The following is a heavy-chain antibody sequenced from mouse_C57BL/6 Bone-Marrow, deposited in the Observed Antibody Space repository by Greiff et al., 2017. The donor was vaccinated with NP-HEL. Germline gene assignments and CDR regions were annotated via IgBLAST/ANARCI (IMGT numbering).Heavy chain of an antibody. CDR1: GYTFTSYG. CDR3: ARIPADAMDY. V-gene: IGHV1-81*01. Sequence: VQLQESGAELARPGASVKLSCKASGYTFTSYGISWVKQRTGQGLEWIGEIYPRSGNTYYNEKFKGKATLTADKSSSTAYMELRSLTSEDSAVDFCARIPADAMDYWGQGTSVTVSS. CDR2: IYPRSGNT. J-gene: IGHJ4*01.